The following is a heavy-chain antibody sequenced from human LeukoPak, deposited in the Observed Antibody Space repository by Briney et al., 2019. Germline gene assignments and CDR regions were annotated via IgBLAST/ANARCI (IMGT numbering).Heavy chain of an antibody. V-gene: IGHV3-30*03. J-gene: IGHJ6*02. CDR1: GFTFSSYG. CDR3: ARDRVGYCSNTSCPPGI. CDR2: ISYDGSNK. Sequence: GGSLRLSCAASGFTFSSYGMHWVRQAPGKGLEWVAVISYDGSNKYYADSVKGRFTISRDNSKNTLYLQMNSLRAEDTAVYYCARDRVGYCSNTSCPPGIWGQGTTVTVSS. D-gene: IGHD2-2*01.